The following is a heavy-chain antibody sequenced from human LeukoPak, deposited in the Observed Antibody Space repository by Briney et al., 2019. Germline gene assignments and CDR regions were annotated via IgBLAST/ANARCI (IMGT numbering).Heavy chain of an antibody. CDR1: GGSFSGYY. CDR2: INHSGST. V-gene: IGHV4-34*01. J-gene: IGHJ3*02. CDR3: ARLYGMGLGAFDI. Sequence: PSETLSLTCAVYGGSFSGYYWSWIRQPPGKGLEWIGEINHSGSTNYNPSLKSRVTISVDTSKNQFSLKLRSVTSADTAVYYCARLYGMGLGAFDIWGQGTMVTVSS. D-gene: IGHD2-8*01.